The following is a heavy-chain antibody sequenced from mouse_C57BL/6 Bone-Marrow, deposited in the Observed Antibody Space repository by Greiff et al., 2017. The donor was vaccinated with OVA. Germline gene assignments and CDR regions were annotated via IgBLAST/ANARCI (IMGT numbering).Heavy chain of an antibody. CDR2: INPSNGGT. CDR3: ARSRGDSSGSHDY. CDR1: GYTFTSYW. Sequence: QVQLQQPGTELVKPGASVKLSCKASGYTFTSYWMHWVKQRPGQGLEWIGYINPSNGGTNYNEKFKSKATLTVDKSSSTAYMQLSSLTSEDSAVYYCARSRGDSSGSHDYWGQGTTLTVSS. J-gene: IGHJ2*01. D-gene: IGHD3-2*02. V-gene: IGHV1-53*01.